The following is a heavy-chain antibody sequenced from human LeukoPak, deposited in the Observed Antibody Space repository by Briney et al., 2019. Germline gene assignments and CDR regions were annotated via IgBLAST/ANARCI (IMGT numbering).Heavy chain of an antibody. CDR1: GYSISSGYY. Sequence: PSETLSLTCAVSGYSISSGYYWGWIRQPPGKGLEWIGEINHSGSTNYNPSLKSRVTISVDTSKNQFSLKLSSVTAADTAVYYCARAPGNSRRFWSGYYIDYWGQGTLVTVSS. J-gene: IGHJ4*02. V-gene: IGHV4-38-2*01. CDR2: INHSGST. CDR3: ARAPGNSRRFWSGYYIDY. D-gene: IGHD3-3*01.